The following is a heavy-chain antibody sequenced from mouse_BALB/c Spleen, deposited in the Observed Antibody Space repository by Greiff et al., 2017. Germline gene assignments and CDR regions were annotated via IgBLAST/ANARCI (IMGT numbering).Heavy chain of an antibody. CDR2: ISNGGGST. J-gene: IGHJ2*01. CDR3: ARQALYYSLDY. V-gene: IGHV5-12-2*01. D-gene: IGHD2-12*01. Sequence: EVQLQESGGGLVQPGGSLKLSCAASGFTFSSYTMSWVRQTPGKRLEWVAYISNGGGSTYYPDTVKGRFTISRDNAKNTLYLQMSSLKSEDTAMYYCARQALYYSLDYWGQGTTLTVSS. CDR1: GFTFSSYT.